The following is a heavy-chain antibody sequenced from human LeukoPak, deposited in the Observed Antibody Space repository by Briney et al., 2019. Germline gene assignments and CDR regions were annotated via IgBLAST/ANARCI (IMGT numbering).Heavy chain of an antibody. CDR2: INHSGST. Sequence: SETLSLTCADYGGSYSGYYWSWIRQPPGKGLEWIGEINHSGSTNYNPSLKSRVTISVDTSKNQFSLKLSSVTAADTAVYYCARGLGSPRQSTTADIVVVVAAHYFDYWGQGTLVTVSS. V-gene: IGHV4-34*01. D-gene: IGHD2-15*01. CDR1: GGSYSGYY. CDR3: ARGLGSPRQSTTADIVVVVAAHYFDY. J-gene: IGHJ4*02.